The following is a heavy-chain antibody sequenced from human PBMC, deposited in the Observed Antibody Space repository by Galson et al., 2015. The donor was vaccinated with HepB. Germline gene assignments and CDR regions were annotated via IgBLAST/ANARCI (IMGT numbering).Heavy chain of an antibody. CDR1: GGSISSGGYS. CDR3: ARDNDYVDY. Sequence: TLSLTCAVSGGSISSGGYSWSWIRQPPGEGLEWIGYIYHSGSTYYNPSLKSRVTISVDRSKNQFSLKLSSVTAADTAVYYCARDNDYVDYWGREPWSPSPQ. J-gene: IGHJ4*02. V-gene: IGHV4-30-2*01. CDR2: IYHSGST. D-gene: IGHD2-8*01.